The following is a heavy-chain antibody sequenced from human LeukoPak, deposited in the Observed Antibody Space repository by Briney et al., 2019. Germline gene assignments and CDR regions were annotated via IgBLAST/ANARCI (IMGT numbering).Heavy chain of an antibody. D-gene: IGHD3-16*01. Sequence: PGGSLRLSCAASGFTFSSYSMNWVRQAPGKGLEWVSYISSSSSTIYYADSVKGRFTISRDNAKNSLYLQMNSLRAEDTAVYYCAREGTPSDYVWGSYFTNYYYYYMDVWGKGTTVTVSS. CDR3: AREGTPSDYVWGSYFTNYYYYYMDV. V-gene: IGHV3-48*01. J-gene: IGHJ6*03. CDR1: GFTFSSYS. CDR2: ISSSSSTI.